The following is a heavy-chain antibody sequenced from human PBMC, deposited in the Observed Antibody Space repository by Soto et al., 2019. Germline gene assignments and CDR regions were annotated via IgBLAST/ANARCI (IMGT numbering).Heavy chain of an antibody. D-gene: IGHD4-4*01. Sequence: SVKVSCKASGGTFSSYAISWVRQAPGQGLEWMGGIIPIFGTANYAQKFQGRVTITADESTSTAYMELSSLRSGDTAVYYCARCMTTVTTPYYYGMDVWGQGTTVTVSS. J-gene: IGHJ6*02. V-gene: IGHV1-69*13. CDR3: ARCMTTVTTPYYYGMDV. CDR2: IIPIFGTA. CDR1: GGTFSSYA.